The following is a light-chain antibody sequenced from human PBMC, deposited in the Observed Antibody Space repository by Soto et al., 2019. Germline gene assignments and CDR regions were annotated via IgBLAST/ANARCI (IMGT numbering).Light chain of an antibody. CDR1: QTISSW. Sequence: IQMTHSPSTLSGSVGDRVTITCRASQTISSWLAWYQQKPGKAPKLLIYKASTLKSGVPSRFSGSGSGTEFTLTISSLQPDDFATYYCQQYNSYWTFGQGTKVDIK. CDR3: QQYNSYWT. J-gene: IGKJ1*01. V-gene: IGKV1-5*03. CDR2: KAS.